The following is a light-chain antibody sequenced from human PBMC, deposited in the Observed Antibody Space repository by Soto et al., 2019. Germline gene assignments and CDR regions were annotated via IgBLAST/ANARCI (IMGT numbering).Light chain of an antibody. CDR2: TNT. J-gene: IGLJ1*01. CDR3: QSYDSSLSGFV. V-gene: IGLV1-40*01. CDR1: SSNIGAGYD. Sequence: QSVLKHPPSVSGAPGQRVTISCTGSSSNIGAGYDVHWYHHLPGTAPKLLIYTNTNRPSGVPDRFSGSKSGTSASLAITGLQAEDEADYYCQSYDSSLSGFVFGTGTKVTVL.